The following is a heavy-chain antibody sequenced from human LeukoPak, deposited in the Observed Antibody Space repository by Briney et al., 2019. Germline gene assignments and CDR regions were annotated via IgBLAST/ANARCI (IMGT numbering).Heavy chain of an antibody. D-gene: IGHD3-10*01. CDR2: IYYSGST. Sequence: PSETLSLTCTVSGGSISSYYWSWIRQPPGKGLEWIGYIYYSGSTNYNPSLKSRVTISVDTSKNQFSLKLSSVTAADTAVYYCARDRITRVRGVRRPMDYYYGMDVWGQGTTVTVSS. J-gene: IGHJ6*02. CDR1: GGSISSYY. V-gene: IGHV4-59*01. CDR3: ARDRITRVRGVRRPMDYYYGMDV.